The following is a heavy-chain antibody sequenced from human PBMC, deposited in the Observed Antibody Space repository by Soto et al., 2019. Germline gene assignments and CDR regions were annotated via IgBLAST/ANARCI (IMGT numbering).Heavy chain of an antibody. CDR3: ASGDYWYFDL. CDR2: INHSGTS. V-gene: IGHV4-34*01. CDR1: GGSFSTYY. J-gene: IGHJ2*01. Sequence: QVQLQQWGAGLLKPSETLSLTCAIYGGSFSTYYWSWIRQPPGKGLEWIGEINHSGTSNYNPSPKSRVTMSIDTSKNQFSLKLSSVTAADTAVYYCASGDYWYFDLWGRGTLVTVSS.